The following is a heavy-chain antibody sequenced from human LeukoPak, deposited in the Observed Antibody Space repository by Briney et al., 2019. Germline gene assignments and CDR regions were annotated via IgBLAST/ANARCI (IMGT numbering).Heavy chain of an antibody. D-gene: IGHD2-2*01. J-gene: IGHJ4*02. Sequence: ASVKVSCKASGYSFTGYHMHWVRQAPGQGLEWMGWINPNSGGTKFAQKFQGRVTMTGDTSISTAYVELSRLTSDDTAVYYCARGYAYFDYWGQGTLVTVSS. V-gene: IGHV1-2*02. CDR3: ARGYAYFDY. CDR2: INPNSGGT. CDR1: GYSFTGYH.